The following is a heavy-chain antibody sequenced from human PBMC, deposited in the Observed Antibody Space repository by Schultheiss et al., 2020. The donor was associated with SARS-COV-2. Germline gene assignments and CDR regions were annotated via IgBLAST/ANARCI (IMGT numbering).Heavy chain of an antibody. CDR2: IDPSDSYT. V-gene: IGHV5-10-1*01. Sequence: GESLKISCKGSRYSFTSYWINWVRQMPGKGLEWMGRIDPSDSYTNNSPSFQGHVTISADKSISTAFLQWGSLKASDTAMYYCALGGDYELSDYWGRGTLVTVSS. CDR3: ALGGDYELSDY. D-gene: IGHD4-17*01. J-gene: IGHJ4*02. CDR1: RYSFTSYW.